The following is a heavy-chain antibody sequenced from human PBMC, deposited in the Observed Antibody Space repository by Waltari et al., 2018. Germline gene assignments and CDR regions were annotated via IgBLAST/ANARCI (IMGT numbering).Heavy chain of an antibody. J-gene: IGHJ5*02. Sequence: QVQLQESGPGLVKPSETLSLTCTVSGYSISSGYYWGWIRQPPGKGLEWIGSIYHSGSTYYNPSLKSRVTISVDTSKNQFSLKLSSVTAADTAVYYCAHLTVFGWFDPWGQGTLVTVSS. D-gene: IGHD3-3*01. CDR2: IYHSGST. CDR1: GYSISSGYY. CDR3: AHLTVFGWFDP. V-gene: IGHV4-38-2*02.